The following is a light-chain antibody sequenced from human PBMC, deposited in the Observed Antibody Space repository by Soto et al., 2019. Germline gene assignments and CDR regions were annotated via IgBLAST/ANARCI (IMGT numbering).Light chain of an antibody. J-gene: IGKJ2*01. CDR2: DAS. CDR3: QQRSNWPLYT. Sequence: EIVLTQSPATLSLSPGERATLSCRASQSVSSYLAWYQQKPGQAPRLLIYDASNRATGIPARFSGSGSGTDVTPTIISLEPEDFAVYYCQQRSNWPLYTFGQGTKLEIK. V-gene: IGKV3-11*01. CDR1: QSVSSY.